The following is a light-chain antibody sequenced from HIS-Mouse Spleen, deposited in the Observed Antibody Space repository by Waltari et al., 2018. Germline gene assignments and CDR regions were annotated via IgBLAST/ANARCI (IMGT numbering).Light chain of an antibody. CDR3: YSTDSSGNHWV. CDR2: EDS. Sequence: SYELTQPPSVSVSPGQTARITCSGDALPKKSAYWYQQKSGTAPVLVIYEDSKRPSGIPERFSGSSSGTMATLTISGAQVEDEADYYCYSTDSSGNHWVFGGGTKLTVL. CDR1: ALPKKS. V-gene: IGLV3-10*01. J-gene: IGLJ3*02.